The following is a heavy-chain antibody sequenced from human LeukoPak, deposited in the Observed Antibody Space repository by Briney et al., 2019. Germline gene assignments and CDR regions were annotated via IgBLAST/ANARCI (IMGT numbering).Heavy chain of an antibody. CDR1: GYTFTGYY. V-gene: IGHV1-2*02. Sequence: ASVKVSCKASGYTFTGYYMHWVRQAPGQGLEWMGWINPNSGGTNYAQKFQGRVTMTRDTSISTAYMELSRLRSDDTAVYYCARESCSSTSCLGYYDYWGQGTLVTVSS. J-gene: IGHJ4*02. CDR2: INPNSGGT. CDR3: ARESCSSTSCLGYYDY. D-gene: IGHD2-2*01.